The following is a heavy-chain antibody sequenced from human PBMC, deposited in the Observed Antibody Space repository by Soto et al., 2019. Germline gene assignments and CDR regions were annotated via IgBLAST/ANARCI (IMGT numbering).Heavy chain of an antibody. J-gene: IGHJ4*02. V-gene: IGHV3-73*01. Sequence: GGSLRLSCAASGFTFSASAIHWVRLAPGKGLEWVGRIRSKANKYATAHVASVQGRFTISRDDSKNTTYLQMNSLKTEDTAVYYCARVRYGSGNYFDYWGQGTPVTVSS. CDR2: IRSKANKYAT. CDR3: ARVRYGSGNYFDY. CDR1: GFTFSASA. D-gene: IGHD3-10*01.